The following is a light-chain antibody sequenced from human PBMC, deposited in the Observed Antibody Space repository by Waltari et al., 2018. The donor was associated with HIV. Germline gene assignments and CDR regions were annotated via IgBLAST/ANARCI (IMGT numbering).Light chain of an antibody. V-gene: IGLV2-23*02. J-gene: IGLJ1*01. CDR2: AVT. CDR3: CSYAGTSTYV. Sequence: QSALAQPASVSGSPGQSITISCTGTSSAVASYNLVSCYQHHPGKAPKVMIYAVTKRPSCVSDRFSGSKSGNTASLTISGLQAEDEADYYCCSYAGTSTYVFGTGTKVTVL. CDR1: SSAVASYNL.